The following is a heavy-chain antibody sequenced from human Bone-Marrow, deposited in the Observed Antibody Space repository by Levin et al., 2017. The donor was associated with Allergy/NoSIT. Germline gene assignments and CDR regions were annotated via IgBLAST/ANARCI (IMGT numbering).Heavy chain of an antibody. CDR2: IYHSGST. J-gene: IGHJ4*02. Sequence: TSETLSLTCAVSGGSISSSNWWSWVRQPPGKGLEWIGEIYHSGSTNYNPSLKSRVTISVDKSKNQFSLKLSSVTAADTAVYYCARDSYSSSWPIDYWGQGTLVTVSS. V-gene: IGHV4-4*02. D-gene: IGHD6-13*01. CDR3: ARDSYSSSWPIDY. CDR1: GGSISSSNW.